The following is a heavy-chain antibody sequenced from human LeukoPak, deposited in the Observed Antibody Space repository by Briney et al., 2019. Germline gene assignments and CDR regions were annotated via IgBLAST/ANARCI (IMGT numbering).Heavy chain of an antibody. Sequence: SETLSLTCTVSGGSISSGGYYWSWIRQHPGKGLEWIGYIYYSGSTYYNPSLKSRVTISVDTSKNQFSLNLRSVTAADTAVYYCARASAYSISSGVNYWGQGTLVTVSS. D-gene: IGHD6-6*01. CDR1: GGSISSGGYY. CDR3: ARASAYSISSGVNY. J-gene: IGHJ4*02. CDR2: IYYSGST. V-gene: IGHV4-31*03.